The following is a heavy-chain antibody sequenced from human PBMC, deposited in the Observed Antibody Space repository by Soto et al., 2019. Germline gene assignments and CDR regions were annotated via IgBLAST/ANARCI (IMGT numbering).Heavy chain of an antibody. J-gene: IGHJ5*02. CDR3: AKTSTAANRNWFDP. D-gene: IGHD6-13*01. V-gene: IGHV4-59*13. CDR2: IYSSGST. CDR1: GGSISGFY. Sequence: ETLSLTCSVSGGSISGFYWSWIRQSPGKGLEWIAYIYSSGSTNYNPSLKSRATISVDTSKNHFSLKLTSVTAADTAVYYCAKTSTAANRNWFDPWGQGTLVTVSS.